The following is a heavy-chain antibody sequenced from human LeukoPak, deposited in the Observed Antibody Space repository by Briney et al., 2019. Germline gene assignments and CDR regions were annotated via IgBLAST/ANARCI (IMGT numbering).Heavy chain of an antibody. V-gene: IGHV3-33*01. CDR1: GFTFSSYG. J-gene: IGHJ3*02. CDR3: ARDGYSGDHDAFDI. CDR2: IWYDGSNK. Sequence: GGSLRLSCAASGFTFSSYGMHWVRQAPGKGLEWVAVIWYDGSNKYYADSVKGRFTISRDNSKNTLYLQMNSLRAEDTAVYYCARDGYSGDHDAFDIWGQGTMVTVSS. D-gene: IGHD2-21*02.